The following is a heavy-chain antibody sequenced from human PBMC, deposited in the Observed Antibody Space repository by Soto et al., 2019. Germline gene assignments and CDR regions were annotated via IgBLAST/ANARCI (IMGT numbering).Heavy chain of an antibody. D-gene: IGHD6-6*01. CDR3: ARHIAARSVAFHYYYSMDA. V-gene: IGHV5-10-1*01. CDR2: IDPSDSYT. J-gene: IGHJ6*02. CDR1: GYSFTSYW. Sequence: PGESLKISCKGSGYSFTSYWISWVRQMPGKGLEWMGRIDPSDSYTNYSPSFQGHVTISADKSISTAYLQWSSLKASDTAMYYCARHIAARSVAFHYYYSMDAWGQGTTVTVSS.